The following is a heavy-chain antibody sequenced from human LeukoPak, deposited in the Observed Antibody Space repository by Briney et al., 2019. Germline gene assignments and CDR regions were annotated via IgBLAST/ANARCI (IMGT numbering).Heavy chain of an antibody. D-gene: IGHD4-11*01. CDR2: IYYSGST. J-gene: IGHJ6*02. Sequence: SETLSLTCTVSGGSISSSSYYWGWIRQPPGKGLEWIGSIYYSGSTNYNPSLKSRVTISVDTSKNQFSLKLSSVTAADTAVYYCARRSNYYYYYGMDVWGQGTTVTVSS. CDR1: GGSISSSSYY. CDR3: ARRSNYYYYYGMDV. V-gene: IGHV4-39*07.